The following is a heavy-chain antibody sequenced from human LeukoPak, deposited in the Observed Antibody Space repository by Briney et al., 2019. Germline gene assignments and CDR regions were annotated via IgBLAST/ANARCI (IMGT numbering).Heavy chain of an antibody. V-gene: IGHV4-61*01. J-gene: IGHJ3*01. Sequence: SETLSLTCTVSGGSVSSGISYWSWIRQPPGKGLEWIAYISYSGGTDYNPSLRSRVTISLDTSKNQFSLKLNSVTAADTAVYYCARVPGGGTAANWGQGTMVTVSS. CDR2: ISYSGGT. D-gene: IGHD1-7*01. CDR1: GGSVSSGISY. CDR3: ARVPGGGTAAN.